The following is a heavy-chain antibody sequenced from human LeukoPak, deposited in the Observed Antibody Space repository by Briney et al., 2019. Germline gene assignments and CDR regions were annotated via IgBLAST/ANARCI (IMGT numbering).Heavy chain of an antibody. J-gene: IGHJ3*02. V-gene: IGHV3-48*03. CDR3: ARDSGYSYGYDAFDI. D-gene: IGHD5-18*01. CDR2: ISSSGSTI. Sequence: GGSLRLSCAASGFTFSSYAMSWVRQAPGKGLEWVSYISSSGSTIYYADSVKGRFTISRDNAKNSLYLQMNSLRAEDTAVYYCARDSGYSYGYDAFDIWGQGTMVTVSS. CDR1: GFTFSSYA.